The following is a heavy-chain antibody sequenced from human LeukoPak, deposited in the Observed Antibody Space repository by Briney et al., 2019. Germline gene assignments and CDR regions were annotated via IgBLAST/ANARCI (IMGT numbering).Heavy chain of an antibody. D-gene: IGHD1-1*01. J-gene: IGHJ4*02. Sequence: GASVKVSCKASGYTFTGYFVHWVRQAPGHGLEWMGWINPNSGGTNYAQKYQGRVTFTRDTSISTAYMELSRLSSDDTAVYYCARLATTLIPFDYWGQGTLVTVSS. CDR2: INPNSGGT. CDR3: ARLATTLIPFDY. V-gene: IGHV1-2*02. CDR1: GYTFTGYF.